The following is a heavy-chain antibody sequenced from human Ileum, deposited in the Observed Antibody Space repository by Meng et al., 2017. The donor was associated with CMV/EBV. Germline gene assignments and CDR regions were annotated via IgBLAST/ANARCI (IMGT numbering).Heavy chain of an antibody. CDR1: GFTFSSYA. CDR3: ARDLLRYDFWTGGMDV. D-gene: IGHD3-3*01. V-gene: IGHV3-30-3*01. CDR2: ISYDGSNK. J-gene: IGHJ6*02. Sequence: GGSLRLSCAASGFTFSSYAMHWVRQAPGKGLEWVAVISYDGSNKYYADPVKGRFTISRDNSENTLYLQMNSLGAEDSAVYYCARDLLRYDFWTGGMDVWGQGTLVTVSS.